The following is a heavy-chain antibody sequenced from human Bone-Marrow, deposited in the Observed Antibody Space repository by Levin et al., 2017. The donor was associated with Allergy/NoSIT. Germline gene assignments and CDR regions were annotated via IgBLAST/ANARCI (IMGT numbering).Heavy chain of an antibody. CDR1: GGTFSSYA. V-gene: IGHV1-69*13. CDR3: ATLSIVGATTPDAFDI. J-gene: IGHJ3*02. D-gene: IGHD1-26*01. CDR2: IIPIFGTA. Sequence: ASVKVSCKASGGTFSSYAISWVRQAPGQGLEWMGGIIPIFGTANYAQKFQGRVTITADESTSTAYMELSSLRSEDTAVYYCATLSIVGATTPDAFDIWGQGTMVTVSS.